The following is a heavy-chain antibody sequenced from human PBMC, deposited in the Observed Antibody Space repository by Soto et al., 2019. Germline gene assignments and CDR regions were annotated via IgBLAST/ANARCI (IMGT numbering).Heavy chain of an antibody. J-gene: IGHJ4*02. V-gene: IGHV4-59*01. CDR3: AGRGPPNYFDY. CDR1: GGSISSYY. CDR2: IYYSGTT. D-gene: IGHD6-25*01. Sequence: LSETLSLTCIVSGGSISSYYWSWIRQPPGKGLEWIGYIYYSGTTNYSPSLKSRVTISVDTSKNQFSLKLSSVTAADTAVYYCAGRGPPNYFDYWGQGTLVTVSS.